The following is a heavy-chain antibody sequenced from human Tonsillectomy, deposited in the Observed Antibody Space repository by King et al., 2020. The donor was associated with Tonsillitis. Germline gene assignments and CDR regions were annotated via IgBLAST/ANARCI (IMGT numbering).Heavy chain of an antibody. Sequence: QLVQSGAEVKKPGESLRISCKGSGYSFTSYWISWVRQMPGKGLEWMGRIDPSDSYTNYSPTFQGHGTLSADKSISTAYLQWSSLKASDTAMYYFARRLSLPMNGTPSPFADVYSWGQGTLVTVSS. CDR3: ARRLSLPMNGTPSPFADVYS. D-gene: IGHD3-16*01. V-gene: IGHV5-10-1*03. CDR1: GYSFTSYW. CDR2: IDPSDSYT. J-gene: IGHJ4*02.